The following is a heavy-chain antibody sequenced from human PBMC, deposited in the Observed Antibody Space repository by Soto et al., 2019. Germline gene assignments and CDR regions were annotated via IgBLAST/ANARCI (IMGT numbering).Heavy chain of an antibody. CDR1: GFTFRTND. J-gene: IGHJ4*02. D-gene: IGHD5-12*01. CDR3: ARGWLRRGYLDY. V-gene: IGHV3-13*04. CDR2: IGTAADT. Sequence: EEQLVESGRGLVQPGGSLRLSCAASGFTFRTNDMHWVRQAPGKGLEWVAGIGTAADTYYPDSVKGRFTISRDNAKSSLYLQMKSLRAGDTAVYYCARGWLRRGYLDYWGQGTLVTVSS.